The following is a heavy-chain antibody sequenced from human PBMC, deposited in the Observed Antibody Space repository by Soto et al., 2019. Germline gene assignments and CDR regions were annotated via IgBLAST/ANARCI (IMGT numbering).Heavy chain of an antibody. D-gene: IGHD6-13*01. CDR2: ISYDGSNK. CDR3: AKDRGGGSSWRIQYYFDY. CDR1: GFTFSSYG. Sequence: GGSLRLSCAASGFTFSSYGMHWVRQAPGKGLEWVAVISYDGSNKYYADSVKGRFTISRDNSKNTLYLQMNSLRAEDTAVYYCAKDRGGGSSWRIQYYFDYWGQGTLVTVSS. V-gene: IGHV3-30*18. J-gene: IGHJ4*02.